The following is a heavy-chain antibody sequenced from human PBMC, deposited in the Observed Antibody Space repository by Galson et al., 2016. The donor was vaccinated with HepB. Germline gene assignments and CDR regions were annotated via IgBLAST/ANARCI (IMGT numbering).Heavy chain of an antibody. V-gene: IGHV3-23*01. Sequence: SLRLSCAASGLSFSPYAVSWVRQAPGKGLEWVSAINGTGTITKYADSVKGQFTISRDNSKNTMYLQVNSLRAEDTAVYYCARGGLGNYYAYGMDVWGHGTTVTVSS. J-gene: IGHJ6*02. CDR3: ARGGLGNYYAYGMDV. CDR2: INGTGTIT. CDR1: GLSFSPYA. D-gene: IGHD3/OR15-3a*01.